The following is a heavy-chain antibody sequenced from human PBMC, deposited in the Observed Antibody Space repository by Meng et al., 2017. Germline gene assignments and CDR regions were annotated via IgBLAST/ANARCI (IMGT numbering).Heavy chain of an antibody. CDR3: ARERGSRQFDL. Sequence: GESLKISCAASGFTFSSYWMSWVRQAPGKGLEWVANIKQDGSEKYYVDSVKGRFTISRDNAKNSLYLQMNSLRVEDTALYFCARERGSRQFDLWGRGTLVTVSS. J-gene: IGHJ2*01. CDR1: GFTFSSYW. V-gene: IGHV3-7*01. CDR2: IKQDGSEK. D-gene: IGHD3-10*01.